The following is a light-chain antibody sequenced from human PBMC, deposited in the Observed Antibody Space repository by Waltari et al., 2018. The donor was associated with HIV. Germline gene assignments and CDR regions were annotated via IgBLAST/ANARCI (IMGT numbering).Light chain of an antibody. J-gene: IGKJ1*01. CDR3: QQYLDLPPWT. CDR1: QNIRGN. Sequence: DIVMTQSPATLSVSPGETATLPCRPSQNIRGNLAWYQQRHGQSPRLIIYAASSREPGIPARFSGRGSGTEFTLTITHLESDDSAFYYCQQYLDLPPWTFGQGTKVEI. V-gene: IGKV3D-15*01. CDR2: AAS.